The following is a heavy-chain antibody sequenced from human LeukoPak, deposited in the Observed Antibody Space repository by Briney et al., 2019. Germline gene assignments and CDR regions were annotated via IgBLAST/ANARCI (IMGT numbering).Heavy chain of an antibody. V-gene: IGHV3-66*01. D-gene: IGHD2-21*02. J-gene: IGHJ4*02. CDR2: IYTNGNT. CDR1: GFTFDDYA. Sequence: GRSLRLSCAASGFTFDDYAMHWVRQAPGKGQEWVSVIYTNGNTYNADSVKGRVTISRDNSKNTLYLQMNSLRVDDTAVYYCARSICGGDCSLDYWGQGTLVTVSS. CDR3: ARSICGGDCSLDY.